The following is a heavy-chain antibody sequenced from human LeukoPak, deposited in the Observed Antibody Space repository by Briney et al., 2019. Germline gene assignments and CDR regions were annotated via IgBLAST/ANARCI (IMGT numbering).Heavy chain of an antibody. CDR2: ISGSGVST. CDR1: GFTFSSYA. Sequence: PGGSLRLSCAASGFTFSSYAMSWVRQAPGKRLEWVSAISGSGVSTYYADSVKGRFTISRDNSRNTLYLQVNSLGAEDTAMYYCAKENTFYYGSGSSFDYWGQGTLVTVSP. J-gene: IGHJ4*02. CDR3: AKENTFYYGSGSSFDY. D-gene: IGHD3-10*01. V-gene: IGHV3-23*01.